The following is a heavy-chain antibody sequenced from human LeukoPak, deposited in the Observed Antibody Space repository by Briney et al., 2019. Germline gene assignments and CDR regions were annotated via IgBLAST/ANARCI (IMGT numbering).Heavy chain of an antibody. CDR3: AREGSGRYYYGMDV. Sequence: GGSLRLSCAASGFTFSSYAMHWVRQAPGKGLEWVAVISYDGSNKYYADSVKGRFTISRDNSKNTLYLQMNSQRAEDTAVYYCAREGSGRYYYGMDVWGQGTTVTVSS. V-gene: IGHV3-30-3*01. J-gene: IGHJ6*02. CDR1: GFTFSSYA. D-gene: IGHD3-10*01. CDR2: ISYDGSNK.